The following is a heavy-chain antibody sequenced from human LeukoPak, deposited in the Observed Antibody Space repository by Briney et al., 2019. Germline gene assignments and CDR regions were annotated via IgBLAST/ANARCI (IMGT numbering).Heavy chain of an antibody. V-gene: IGHV3-20*03. D-gene: IGHD7-27*01. CDR1: GFTFDDYG. CDR2: INWNGGST. CDR3: ARGRGELGERYFDY. J-gene: IGHJ4*02. Sequence: PAGGSLRLSFAAPGFTFDDYGMSWVRQAPGKGLEWVSGINWNGGSTGYADSVKGRFTISRDNAKNSLYLQMNSLRAEDTALYYCARGRGELGERYFDYWGQGTLVTVSS.